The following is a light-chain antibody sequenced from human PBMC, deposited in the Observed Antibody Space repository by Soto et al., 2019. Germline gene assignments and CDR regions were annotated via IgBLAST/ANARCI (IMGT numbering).Light chain of an antibody. CDR3: AAWDDSLSGWA. J-gene: IGLJ3*02. V-gene: IGLV1-47*01. Sequence: QSVVTQPPSASGTPGQRVTISCSGSTSNIGSYYVYWYQHLPGTAPKLVIHTDTHRPSGVPARFSGSKSGTSASLAISGLRSEDEGDYYCAAWDDSLSGWAFGGGTKVTVL. CDR1: TSNIGSYY. CDR2: TDT.